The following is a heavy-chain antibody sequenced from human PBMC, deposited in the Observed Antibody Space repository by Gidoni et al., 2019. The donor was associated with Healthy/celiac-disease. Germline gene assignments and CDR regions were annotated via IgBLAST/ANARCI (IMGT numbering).Heavy chain of an antibody. CDR1: GGSISSYY. Sequence: VQLQESGPGLVKPSETLSLTCTVSGGSISSYYWSWIRQPPGKGLEWIGYIYYSGSTNYNPALKSRVTISVDTSKNQFSLKLSSVTAADTAVYYCARHKSRNYFDYWGQGTLVTVSS. D-gene: IGHD1-1*01. V-gene: IGHV4-59*08. CDR3: ARHKSRNYFDY. J-gene: IGHJ4*02. CDR2: IYYSGST.